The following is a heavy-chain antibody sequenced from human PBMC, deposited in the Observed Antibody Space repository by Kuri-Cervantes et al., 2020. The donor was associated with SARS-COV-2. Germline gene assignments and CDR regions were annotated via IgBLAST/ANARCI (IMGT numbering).Heavy chain of an antibody. J-gene: IGHJ4*02. CDR3: VRDGDHWNFDY. D-gene: IGHD1-1*01. CDR1: GFTFSGHW. Sequence: ETLSLTCAASGFTFSGHWIHWVRQAPGKGLVWVSRINPDGSYTNNADSVKGRFSLSRDNAKNMLFLQMNSLRAEDTAVYYCVRDGDHWNFDYWGQGTLVTVSS. V-gene: IGHV3-74*01. CDR2: INPDGSYT.